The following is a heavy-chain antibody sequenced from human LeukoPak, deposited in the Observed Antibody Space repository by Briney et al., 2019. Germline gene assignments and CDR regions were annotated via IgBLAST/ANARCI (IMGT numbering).Heavy chain of an antibody. Sequence: GGSLRLSCAASGFTFSSYAMSWVRQAPGKGLEWVSAISGSGGSTYYADSVKGRFTISRDNSKNTLYLQMNSLRAEDRAVYYCAKVQAVAVAGCFDYWGQGTLVTVSS. CDR3: AKVQAVAVAGCFDY. J-gene: IGHJ4*02. CDR1: GFTFSSYA. V-gene: IGHV3-23*01. D-gene: IGHD6-19*01. CDR2: ISGSGGST.